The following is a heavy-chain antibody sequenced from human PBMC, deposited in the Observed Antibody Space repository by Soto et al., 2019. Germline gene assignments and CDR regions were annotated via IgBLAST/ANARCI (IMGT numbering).Heavy chain of an antibody. CDR3: TKGATSPFDS. CDR2: ISPGSRYP. D-gene: IGHD3-16*01. Sequence: PGGSLRLSCAGSGFTFGDSYMSWIRQAPGKGLEWLSYISPGSRYPAYADSVKGRFTISRDNARRSLYLQLLNLKASDTAIYYGTKGATSPFDSWGQGTRVTVSS. CDR1: GFTFGDSY. J-gene: IGHJ4*02. V-gene: IGHV3-11*03.